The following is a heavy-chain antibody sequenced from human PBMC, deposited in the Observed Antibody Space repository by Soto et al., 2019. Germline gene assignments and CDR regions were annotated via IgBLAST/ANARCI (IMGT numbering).Heavy chain of an antibody. CDR2: FHYSANT. CDR1: GDSISTYY. Sequence: QVQLQESGPGLVKPSETLSLTCTVSGDSISTYYWSWSRQPPGKGLELMGYFHYSANTNYNPSLKTRTTISAETSKNQFSLKMRSGTAADTAVYYCAKTTEGGFDPWGQGILVTVSS. J-gene: IGHJ5*02. CDR3: AKTTEGGFDP. V-gene: IGHV4-59*01. D-gene: IGHD1-1*01.